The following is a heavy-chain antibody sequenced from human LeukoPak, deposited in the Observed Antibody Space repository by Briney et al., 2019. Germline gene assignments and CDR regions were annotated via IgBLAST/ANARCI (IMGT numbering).Heavy chain of an antibody. D-gene: IGHD2/OR15-2a*01. Sequence: PSETLSLTCAVSGDSISSGGYSWSWIRHPPGKGLEWIGYINHGGSAYYSPSLRSRASLPVAKTRNQYSLRLISVTAADTAVYYCARYFSAGQCKWFDPWGQGTLVTVSS. V-gene: IGHV4-30-2*01. CDR1: GDSISSGGYS. CDR3: ARYFSAGQCKWFDP. J-gene: IGHJ5*02. CDR2: INHGGSA.